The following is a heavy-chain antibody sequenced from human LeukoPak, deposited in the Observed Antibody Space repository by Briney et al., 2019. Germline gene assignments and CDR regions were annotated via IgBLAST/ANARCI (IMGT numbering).Heavy chain of an antibody. Sequence: SETLSLTCTVSGGSISSYYWSWIRQPPGKGLEWIGYIYYSGSTNYNPSLKSRVTISVDTSKNQFSLKLSSVTAADTAVYYCARGANDYYDSSGYHHYYYYGMDVWGQGTTVTVSS. J-gene: IGHJ6*02. D-gene: IGHD3-22*01. V-gene: IGHV4-59*01. CDR2: IYYSGST. CDR1: GGSISSYY. CDR3: ARGANDYYDSSGYHHYYYYGMDV.